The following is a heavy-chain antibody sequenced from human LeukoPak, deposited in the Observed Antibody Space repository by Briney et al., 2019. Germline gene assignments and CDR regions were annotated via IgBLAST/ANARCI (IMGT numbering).Heavy chain of an antibody. CDR1: GFSFNTHA. D-gene: IGHD4-11*01. J-gene: IGHJ6*02. CDR3: VKDRTVEAHSGMDV. Sequence: GGSLRLSCSASGFSFNTHAMHWVRQAPGKGLEYVSLISYNGVTSYYAASLKGRFTISRDNFRNTLYLQIRSLRPEDTAVYYCVKDRTVEAHSGMDVWGRGTTVAVSS. V-gene: IGHV3-64D*08. CDR2: ISYNGVTS.